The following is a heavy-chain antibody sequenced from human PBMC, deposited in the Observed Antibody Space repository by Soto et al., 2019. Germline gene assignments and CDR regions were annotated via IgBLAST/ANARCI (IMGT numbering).Heavy chain of an antibody. V-gene: IGHV3-9*01. D-gene: IGHD6-13*01. CDR2: ISWNSGSI. CDR1: GFTFGDYA. J-gene: IGHJ4*02. CDR3: AKVAAAAGVLDY. Sequence: PGGSLRLSCAASGFTFGDYAMHWVRQAPGKGLEWVSGISWNSGSIGYADSVKGRFTISRDNAKNSLYLQMNSLRAEDTALYYCAKVAAAAGVLDYWGQGTLVTVSS.